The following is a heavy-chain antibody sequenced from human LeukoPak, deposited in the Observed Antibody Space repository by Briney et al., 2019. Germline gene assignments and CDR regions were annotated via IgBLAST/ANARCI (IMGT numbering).Heavy chain of an antibody. V-gene: IGHV3-30*02. D-gene: IGHD3-10*01. CDR1: GFTFSSYG. J-gene: IGHJ6*02. Sequence: PGGSLRLSCADSGFTFSSYGMHWVRQAPGKGLEWVAFIRYDGSNKYYADSVKGRFTISRDNSKNTLYLQMNSLRAEDTAVYYCAKEERYYGSGKRYYYGMDVWGQGTTVTVSS. CDR2: IRYDGSNK. CDR3: AKEERYYGSGKRYYYGMDV.